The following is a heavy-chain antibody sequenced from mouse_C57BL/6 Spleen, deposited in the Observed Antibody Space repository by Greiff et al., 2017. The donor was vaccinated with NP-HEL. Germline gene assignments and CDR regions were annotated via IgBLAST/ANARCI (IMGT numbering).Heavy chain of an antibody. J-gene: IGHJ3*01. CDR2: IDPSDSYT. CDR3: ARKGITTGFAY. D-gene: IGHD1-1*01. CDR1: GYTFTSYW. Sequence: VQLQQPGAELVKPGASVKLSCKASGYTFTSYWMQWVKQRPGQGLEWIGEIDPSDSYTNYNQKFKGKATLTVDTSSSTAYMQLSSLTSEDSAVYYCARKGITTGFAYWGQGTLVTVSA. V-gene: IGHV1-50*01.